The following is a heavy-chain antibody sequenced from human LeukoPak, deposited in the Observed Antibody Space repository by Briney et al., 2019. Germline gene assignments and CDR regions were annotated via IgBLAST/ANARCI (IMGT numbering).Heavy chain of an antibody. J-gene: IGHJ5*02. CDR2: IKQDGSEK. CDR1: GFTFSSYW. V-gene: IGHV3-7*01. Sequence: SGGSPRLSCAASGFTFSSYWMSWVRQAPGKGLEWVANIKQDGSEKYYVDSVKGRFTISRDNPGNVVYLQMDSLRAEDMAVYYCTRVAQSGPTGWFDPWGQGTLVTVSS. CDR3: TRVAQSGPTGWFDP. D-gene: IGHD1-1*01.